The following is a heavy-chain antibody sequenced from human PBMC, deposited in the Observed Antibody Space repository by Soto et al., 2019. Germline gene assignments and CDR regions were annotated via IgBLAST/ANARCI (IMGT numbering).Heavy chain of an antibody. CDR3: ARLRMSSSGLCTVIDY. CDR2: IDPGDSYT. Sequence: ESLKISCKGSGYGFTSYWISWVRQMPGKGLEWMGRIDPGDSYTNYSPSFQGHVTISADKSITTAYVQWSSLKASDTAMYYCARLRMSSSGLCTVIDYWGQGTLVTVSS. D-gene: IGHD6-19*01. J-gene: IGHJ4*02. CDR1: GYGFTSYW. V-gene: IGHV5-10-1*01.